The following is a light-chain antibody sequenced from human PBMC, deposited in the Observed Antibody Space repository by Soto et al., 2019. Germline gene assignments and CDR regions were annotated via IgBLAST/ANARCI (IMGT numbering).Light chain of an antibody. V-gene: IGKV3-20*01. Sequence: DIVLTQSPGTLSLSPGERAILSCRASQSVGSIYLAWYQQKPGQAPRLLIHGASNRASGIPDRFSGSGSGTDFTLTISRLEPEDFAVYYCQQYGSSPPTFGQGTKVDIK. J-gene: IGKJ1*01. CDR2: GAS. CDR1: QSVGSIY. CDR3: QQYGSSPPT.